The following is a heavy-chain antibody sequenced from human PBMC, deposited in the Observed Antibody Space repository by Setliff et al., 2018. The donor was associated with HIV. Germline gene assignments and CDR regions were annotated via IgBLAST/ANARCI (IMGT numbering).Heavy chain of an antibody. CDR3: ARAGLGVVISTGTISLNPTEDPWLRFGH. CDR1: GYTFTDYY. D-gene: IGHD3-22*01. V-gene: IGHV1-2*02. CDR2: INPNTGLT. J-gene: IGHJ5*02. Sequence: ASVKVSCKVSGYTFTDYYMHWVQQAPGQGLEWMGWINPNTGLTNYAQKFQGRVTMTRDTSITTAYMELSRLRSDDTAVYYCARAGLGVVISTGTISLNPTEDPWLRFGHWGQGTLVTVSS.